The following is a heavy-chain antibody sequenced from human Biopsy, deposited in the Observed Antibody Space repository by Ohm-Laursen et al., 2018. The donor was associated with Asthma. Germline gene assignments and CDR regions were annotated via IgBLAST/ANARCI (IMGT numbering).Heavy chain of an antibody. CDR3: ARDVSAAPSIVVVTAADC. V-gene: IGHV3-53*01. CDR2: IYSGGTS. CDR1: GFAVSRDY. Sequence: SLRLSCTAPGFAVSRDYMFWVRQAPGKGLEWVSVIYSGGTSHTADSVRGRFTISRDNPRSTLYLQMNSLRAEDTAIYYCARDVSAAPSIVVVTAADCWGQGTLVTVSA. J-gene: IGHJ4*02. D-gene: IGHD2-21*02.